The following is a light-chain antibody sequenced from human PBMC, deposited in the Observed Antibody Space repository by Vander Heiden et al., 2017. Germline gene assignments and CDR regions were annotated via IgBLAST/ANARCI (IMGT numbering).Light chain of an antibody. CDR3: GAWDSSLTAYV. V-gene: IGLV1-51*02. J-gene: IGLJ1*01. CDR2: ENN. Sequence: ISCAGSSTNMGHNYVSWYQQLPGTAPKLLIYENNKRPSGIPDRFSGSKSGTSATLGITGLQTGDEADYYCGAWDSSLTAYVFGTGTKVTVL. CDR1: STNMGHNY.